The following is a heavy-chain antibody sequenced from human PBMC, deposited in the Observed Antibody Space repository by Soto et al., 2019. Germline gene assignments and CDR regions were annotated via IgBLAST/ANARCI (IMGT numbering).Heavy chain of an antibody. J-gene: IGHJ4*02. CDR1: SGSISSGDYY. CDR3: ARDRYWNSLYYFDY. Sequence: PSETLSLTCTVSSGSISSGDYYWSWIRQPPGKGLEWIGYIYYSGSTYYNPSLKSRVTISVDTSKNQFSLKLSSVTAADTAVYYCARDRYWNSLYYFDYWGQGTLVTVSS. V-gene: IGHV4-30-4*01. D-gene: IGHD1-1*01. CDR2: IYYSGST.